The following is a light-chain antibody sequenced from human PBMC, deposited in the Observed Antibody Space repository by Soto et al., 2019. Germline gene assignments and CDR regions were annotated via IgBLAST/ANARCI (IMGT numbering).Light chain of an antibody. V-gene: IGLV3-25*03. CDR1: ALPKQY. CDR3: QSADSSGTFVV. Sequence: SYELTQPPSVSVSPGQTARITCSGDALPKQYSYWYQQKPGQAPVLVMYKDSERSSGIPERFSGSSSGTEVTLTISVVQAEDEADYYCQSADSSGTFVVFGGGTKLTVL. CDR2: KDS. J-gene: IGLJ2*01.